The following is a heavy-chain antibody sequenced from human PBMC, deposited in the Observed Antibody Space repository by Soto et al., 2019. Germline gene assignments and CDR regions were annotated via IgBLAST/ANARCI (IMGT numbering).Heavy chain of an antibody. V-gene: IGHV1-2*04. Sequence: ASVKVSCKASGYTFTGYYMHWVRQAPGQGLEWMGWINPNSGGTNYAQKFQGWVTMTRDTSISTAYMELSRLRSDDTAVYYCAVGYCSGGSCFTNWFDPWGQGTLVTVSS. J-gene: IGHJ5*02. CDR2: INPNSGGT. CDR3: AVGYCSGGSCFTNWFDP. CDR1: GYTFTGYY. D-gene: IGHD2-15*01.